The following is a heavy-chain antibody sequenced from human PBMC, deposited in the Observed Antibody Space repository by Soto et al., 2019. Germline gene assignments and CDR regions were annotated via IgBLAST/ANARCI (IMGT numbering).Heavy chain of an antibody. D-gene: IGHD3-10*01. Sequence: PGGSLRLSCAASGFTSSNYWMHWVRQAPGKGLVWVSRIKSDGSSTSYADSVKGRFTISRDNAKNTLDLQMHGLRAEDMAVYYCARSVRSGSFPYYYNAMDVWGQGTTVTVSS. CDR2: IKSDGSST. CDR3: ARSVRSGSFPYYYNAMDV. J-gene: IGHJ6*02. CDR1: GFTSSNYW. V-gene: IGHV3-74*01.